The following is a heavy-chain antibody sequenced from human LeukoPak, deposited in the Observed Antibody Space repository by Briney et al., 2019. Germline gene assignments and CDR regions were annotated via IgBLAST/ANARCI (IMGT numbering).Heavy chain of an antibody. J-gene: IGHJ4*02. CDR3: ARRRGGGSGSYADH. Sequence: GESLKISFKGPGYSFTSYWIGWVGQLHGKGLEWMRIFYPGDSDNSYSPSFQGQVTISAYKSINTAYLQGSGLKASDTAMYYCARRRGGGSGSYADHWGQGTLVTVSS. V-gene: IGHV5-51*01. D-gene: IGHD3-10*01. CDR1: GYSFTSYW. CDR2: FYPGDSDN.